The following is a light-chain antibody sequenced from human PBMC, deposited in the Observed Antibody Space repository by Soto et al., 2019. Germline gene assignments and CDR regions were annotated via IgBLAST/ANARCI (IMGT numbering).Light chain of an antibody. Sequence: QSVLTQPASVSGSPGQSITISCTGTSSDVGGYNYVSWYQQHPGKAHKLMIYDVTNRPSGVSDRFSGSKSGYTASLTISWLQAEDEADYYCSSYTTSSTYVFGTGTKVTVL. CDR1: SSDVGGYNY. CDR2: DVT. V-gene: IGLV2-14*03. CDR3: SSYTTSSTYV. J-gene: IGLJ1*01.